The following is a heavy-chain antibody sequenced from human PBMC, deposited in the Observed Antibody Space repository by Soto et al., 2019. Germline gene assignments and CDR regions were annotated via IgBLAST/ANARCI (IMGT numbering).Heavy chain of an antibody. V-gene: IGHV4-59*08. D-gene: IGHD3-10*02. CDR1: GGSISSYY. Sequence: QVQLQESGPGLVKPSETLSLTCTVSGGSISSYYWSWIRQPPGKGLEWIGYIYYSGSTNYNPSLKIRVTISVATSKNQFSLKLSSVTAADTAVYYCARHGYYVPYWYFDLWGRGTLVTVSS. CDR3: ARHGYYVPYWYFDL. J-gene: IGHJ2*01. CDR2: IYYSGST.